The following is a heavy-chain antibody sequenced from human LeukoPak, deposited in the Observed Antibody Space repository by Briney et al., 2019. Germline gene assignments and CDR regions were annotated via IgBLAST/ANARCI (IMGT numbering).Heavy chain of an antibody. J-gene: IGHJ4*02. CDR1: GFIVSNNY. V-gene: IGHV3-53*01. D-gene: IGHD1-26*01. CDR3: ARDRIKSGSYYFDY. Sequence: GGSLRLSCAASGFIVSNNYMTWVRQAPGKGLECVSLIYAGGSTFYADSVKGRFTISRDNAKNSMYLQMNSLRAEDTAVYYCARDRIKSGSYYFDYWGQGTLVTVSS. CDR2: IYAGGST.